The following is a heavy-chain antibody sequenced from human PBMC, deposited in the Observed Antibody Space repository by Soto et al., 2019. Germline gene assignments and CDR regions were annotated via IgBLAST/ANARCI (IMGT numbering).Heavy chain of an antibody. J-gene: IGHJ6*02. CDR3: ARGTDYTHLASYHYGLDV. CDR2: LYYSGST. Sequence: PSETLSLTCTVSGGSVTSYYWSWIRQPPGKGMEWIGYLYYSGSTSYNPSLKSRVTMSVDMSKNQFSLTLTSVTAADTAVYYCARGTDYTHLASYHYGLDVWGQGTTVTVSS. D-gene: IGHD4-4*01. CDR1: GGSVTSYY. V-gene: IGHV4-59*02.